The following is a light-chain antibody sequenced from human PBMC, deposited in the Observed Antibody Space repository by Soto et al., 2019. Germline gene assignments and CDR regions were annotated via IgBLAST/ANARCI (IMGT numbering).Light chain of an antibody. J-gene: IGKJ4*01. V-gene: IGKV1-39*01. Sequence: DIQMTQSPSSLSASVGDRVTITCRASQSISTYLNWFQHKPGKAPKLLIYGASSLQSGVPSRFSGSGSGTDFTLTISSLQPEDFATYYCQQSYDNPRTFGGETKVQIK. CDR3: QQSYDNPRT. CDR1: QSISTY. CDR2: GAS.